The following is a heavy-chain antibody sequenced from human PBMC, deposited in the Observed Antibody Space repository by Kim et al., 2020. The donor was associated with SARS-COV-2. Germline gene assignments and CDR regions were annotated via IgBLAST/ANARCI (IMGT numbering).Heavy chain of an antibody. V-gene: IGHV4-31*02. Sequence: YYNPSLKSRVTISVDTSNNQFSLKLSSVTAADTAVYYCERVLVGAKGMDVWGQGTTVTVSS. D-gene: IGHD1-26*01. J-gene: IGHJ6*02. CDR3: ERVLVGAKGMDV.